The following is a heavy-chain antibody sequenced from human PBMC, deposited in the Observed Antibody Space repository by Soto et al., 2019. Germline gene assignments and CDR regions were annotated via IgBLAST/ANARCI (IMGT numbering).Heavy chain of an antibody. CDR2: IWSDGSNE. V-gene: IGHV3-33*06. D-gene: IGHD5-18*01. CDR1: GFTFNTYG. J-gene: IGHJ4*02. Sequence: GGSLRLPCVASGFTFNTYGMHWVRQAPGKGLEWVAVIWSDGSNEFYADSVEGRFTISRDNAKNSLDLQMNSLRAEDTAVYYCAKDGGYSYGPYDYWGQGTLVTVSS. CDR3: AKDGGYSYGPYDY.